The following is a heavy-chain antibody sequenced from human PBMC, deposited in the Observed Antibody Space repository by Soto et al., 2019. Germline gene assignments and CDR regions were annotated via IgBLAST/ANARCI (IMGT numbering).Heavy chain of an antibody. J-gene: IGHJ4*02. CDR2: IYYSGGI. Sequence: PSETLSLTYVVSGFSISSGFYWGWIRQSPGKGLEWIGSIYYSGGIYYNPSLRSRISVALDTSKNQFSLKLNSVSAADTAVYYCARVRSSPFMYFDFWGPGLLVT. CDR1: GFSISSGFY. D-gene: IGHD3-16*01. CDR3: ARVRSSPFMYFDF. V-gene: IGHV4-38-2*01.